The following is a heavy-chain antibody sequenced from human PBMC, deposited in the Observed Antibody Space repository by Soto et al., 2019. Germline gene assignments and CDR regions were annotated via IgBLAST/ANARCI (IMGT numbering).Heavy chain of an antibody. V-gene: IGHV1-69*04. CDR2: IIPILGIA. D-gene: IGHD3-22*01. CDR1: GGTFSSYT. Sequence: GASVKVSCKASGGTFSSYTISCVRQAPGQGLEWMGRIIPILGIANYAQKFQGRVTITADKSTSTAYMELSSLRSEDTAVYYCARDRNVRDFYDSSGYLNWFDSWGQGTLVTVSS. CDR3: ARDRNVRDFYDSSGYLNWFDS. J-gene: IGHJ5*01.